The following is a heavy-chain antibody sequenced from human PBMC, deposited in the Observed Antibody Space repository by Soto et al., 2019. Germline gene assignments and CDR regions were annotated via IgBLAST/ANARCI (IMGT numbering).Heavy chain of an antibody. CDR3: VYYCGFHAVWSGYCFDY. J-gene: IGHJ4*02. CDR2: ISYDGSNK. V-gene: IGHV3-30*03. Sequence: HPGGSLRLSCAASGFTFSSYGMHWVRQAPGKGLEWVAVISYDGSNKYYADSVKGRFTISRDNSKNTLYLQMNSLRAEDTAVYYCVYYCGFHAVWSGYCFDYWGQGTLVTVSS. D-gene: IGHD3-3*01. CDR1: GFTFSSYG.